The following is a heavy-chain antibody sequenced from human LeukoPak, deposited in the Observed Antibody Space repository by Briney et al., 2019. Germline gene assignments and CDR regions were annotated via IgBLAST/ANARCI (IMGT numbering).Heavy chain of an antibody. Sequence: ASVKVSCKASGGTFSSYAISWVRQAPGQGLEWIGGIIPIFGTANHAQKFQGRVTITTDESTSTAYMELSSLRSEDTAVYYCASGNSNRHYYYYMDVWGKGTTVTVSS. J-gene: IGHJ6*03. CDR3: ASGNSNRHYYYYMDV. D-gene: IGHD4-11*01. CDR2: IIPIFGTA. V-gene: IGHV1-69*05. CDR1: GGTFSSYA.